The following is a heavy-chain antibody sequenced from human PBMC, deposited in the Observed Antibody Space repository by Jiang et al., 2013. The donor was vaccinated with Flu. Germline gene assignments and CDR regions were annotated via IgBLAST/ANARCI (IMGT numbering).Heavy chain of an antibody. J-gene: IGHJ4*02. V-gene: IGHV3-23*01. CDR3: TKSTTYFDYGGFDY. CDR2: ITGSGGTA. CDR1: GFTFSNYA. Sequence: VQLLESGGGVVQPGGSLRLSCAASGFTFSNYAMTWVRQAPGKGLEWVSAITGSGGTAYYADSVKGRFSISRDNPKNTVYLHMSNLRAEDTAVYYCTKSTTYFDYGGFDYWGQGALVTASS. D-gene: IGHD3-9*01.